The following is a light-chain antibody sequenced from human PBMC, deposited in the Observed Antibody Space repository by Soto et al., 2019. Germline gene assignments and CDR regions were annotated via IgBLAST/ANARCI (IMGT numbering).Light chain of an antibody. CDR1: QSITSSY. V-gene: IGKV3-20*01. CDR3: QQYGNPPPNA. Sequence: EIVLTQSPGTLSLSPGERATLSCRASQSITSSYLAWYQQKPGQAPRVLIHGASSRATGIPDRFSGSGSGTALTLTISRLEPEDFAVYFCQQYGNPPPNAFGQGTKVEIK. J-gene: IGKJ2*01. CDR2: GAS.